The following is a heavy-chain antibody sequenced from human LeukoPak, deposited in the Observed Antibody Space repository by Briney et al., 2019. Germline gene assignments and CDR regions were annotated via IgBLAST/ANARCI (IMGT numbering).Heavy chain of an antibody. D-gene: IGHD6-19*01. CDR1: GYTFTSYY. V-gene: IGHV1-2*06. CDR3: ARSIAVAGTWALRYYGMDV. CDR2: INPNSGGT. J-gene: IGHJ6*02. Sequence: ASVKVSCKASGYTFTSYYMHWVRQAPGQGLEWMGRINPNSGGTNYAQKFQGRVTMTRDTSTSTVYMELSSLRSEDTAVYYCARSIAVAGTWALRYYGMDVWGQGTTVTVSS.